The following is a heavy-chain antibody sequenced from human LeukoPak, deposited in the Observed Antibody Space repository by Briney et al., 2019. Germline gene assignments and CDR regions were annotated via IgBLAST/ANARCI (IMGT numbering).Heavy chain of an antibody. CDR1: GFTFSSYW. J-gene: IGHJ3*02. V-gene: IGHV3-21*01. CDR2: ISSSSSYI. CDR3: ARGSRFRVVVVADAFDI. Sequence: PGGSLRLSCAASGFTFSSYWMHWVRQAPGKGLEWVSSISSSSSYIYYADSVKGRFTISRDNAKNSLYLQMNSLRAEDTAVYYCARGSRFRVVVVADAFDIWGQGTMVTVSS. D-gene: IGHD2-15*01.